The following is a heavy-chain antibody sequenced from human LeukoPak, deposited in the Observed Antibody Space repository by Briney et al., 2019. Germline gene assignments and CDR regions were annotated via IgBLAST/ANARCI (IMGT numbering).Heavy chain of an antibody. Sequence: GGSLRLSCAASRLTFGDFSDYYMSWIRQTPGKGLEWLSYTSNSGDTIYYADSVKGRFTISRDNAKKSLFLQMDGLRVEDTAVYYCVITAGRAGATDHWGQGALVTVSS. V-gene: IGHV3-11*04. D-gene: IGHD1-14*01. J-gene: IGHJ5*02. CDR2: TSNSGDTI. CDR3: VITAGRAGATDH. CDR1: RLTFGDFSDYY.